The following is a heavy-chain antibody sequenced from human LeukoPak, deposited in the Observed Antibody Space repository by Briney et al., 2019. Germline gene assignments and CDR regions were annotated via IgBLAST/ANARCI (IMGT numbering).Heavy chain of an antibody. D-gene: IGHD6-13*01. CDR1: GGSISSYY. V-gene: IGHV4-59*08. CDR2: IYYSGST. J-gene: IGHJ4*02. CDR3: ARHASGYSSSWRAY. Sequence: PSETLSLTCTVSGGSISSYYWRWIRQPPGKGLEWIGYIYYSGSTNYNPSLKSRVTISVDTSKNQFSLKLSSVTAADTAVYYCARHASGYSSSWRAYWGQGTLVTVSS.